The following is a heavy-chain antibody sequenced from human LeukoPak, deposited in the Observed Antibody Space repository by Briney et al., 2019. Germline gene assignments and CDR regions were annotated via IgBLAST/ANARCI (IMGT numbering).Heavy chain of an antibody. CDR1: GFTFSDYY. J-gene: IGHJ3*01. CDR3: ARDDYGDSSSNIL. CDR2: ISSSGSTI. V-gene: IGHV3-11*01. D-gene: IGHD4-17*01. Sequence: GGSLRLSCAASGFTFSDYYMGWIRQAPGKGLEWVSYISSSGSTIYYADSVKGRFTISRDNAKNSLYLQMNSLRAEDTAVYYCARDDYGDSSSNILWGQGTMVTVSS.